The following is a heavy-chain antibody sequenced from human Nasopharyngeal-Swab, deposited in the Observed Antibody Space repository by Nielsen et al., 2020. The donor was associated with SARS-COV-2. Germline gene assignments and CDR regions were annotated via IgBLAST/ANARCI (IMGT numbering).Heavy chain of an antibody. Sequence: SETLSLTCTVSGGSISSGSYYWSWIRQPAGKGLEWIGRIYTSGSTYYNPSLKSRVTISVDTSKNQFSLKLSSVTAADTAVYYCASSPDYYDSSGYYEGQYYFDYWGQGTLVTVSS. V-gene: IGHV4-61*02. CDR3: ASSPDYYDSSGYYEGQYYFDY. CDR1: GGSISSGSYY. J-gene: IGHJ4*02. D-gene: IGHD3-22*01. CDR2: IYTSGST.